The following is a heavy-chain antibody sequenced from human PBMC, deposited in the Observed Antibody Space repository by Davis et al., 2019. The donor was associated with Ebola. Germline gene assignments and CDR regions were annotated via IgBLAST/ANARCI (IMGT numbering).Heavy chain of an antibody. CDR2: IKSKTDGGTT. J-gene: IGHJ4*02. V-gene: IGHV3-15*01. D-gene: IGHD4-17*01. CDR3: TSTLDGDYVDY. CDR1: GFTFSSYW. Sequence: GESLKISCAASGFTFSSYWMSWVRQAPGKGLEWVGRIKSKTDGGTTDYAAPVKGRFTISRDDSKNTLYLQMNSLKTEDTAVYYCTSTLDGDYVDYWGQGTLVTVSS.